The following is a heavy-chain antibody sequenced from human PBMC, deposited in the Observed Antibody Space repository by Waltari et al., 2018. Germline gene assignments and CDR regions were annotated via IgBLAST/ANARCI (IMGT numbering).Heavy chain of an antibody. D-gene: IGHD3-9*01. V-gene: IGHV3-23*01. CDR2: ISGSGGST. CDR3: AKEPDMYYYYYMDV. Sequence: EVQLLESGGGLVQPGGSLRLSCAASGLTFSSYAMSWVPQAPGKGLEWVSAISGSGGSTYYADSVKGRFTISRDNSKNTLYLQMNSLRAEDTAVYYCAKEPDMYYYYYMDVWGKGTTVTVSS. CDR1: GLTFSSYA. J-gene: IGHJ6*03.